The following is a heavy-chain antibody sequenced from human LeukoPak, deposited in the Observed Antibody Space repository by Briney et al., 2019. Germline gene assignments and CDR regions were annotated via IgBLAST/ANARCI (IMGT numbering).Heavy chain of an antibody. D-gene: IGHD3-10*01. J-gene: IGHJ4*02. CDR1: GYTFTGYY. CDR2: INPNSGGT. V-gene: IGHV1-2*02. CDR3: ARSRTHRLYSGSGSYPGALDY. Sequence: GASVKVSCKASGYTFTGYYMHWVRQAPGQGLEWMGWINPNSGGTNYAQKFQGRVTMTRDTSISTAYMELSRLRSDDTAVYYCARSRTHRLYSGSGSYPGALDYWGQGTLVTVSS.